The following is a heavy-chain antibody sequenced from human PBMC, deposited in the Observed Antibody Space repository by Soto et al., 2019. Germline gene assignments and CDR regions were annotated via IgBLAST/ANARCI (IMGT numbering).Heavy chain of an antibody. CDR1: GFLFSRFG. CDR2: ISYDGSSK. CDR3: ARDRGYCNGATCWYWYFDL. Sequence: QVQLVESGGGVVQPGRSLRLSCAASGFLFSRFGLHWVRQAPGKGLEEVASISYDGSSKYYADSVKGRFTISRDNSNNTLYLQMSSLRAEDTAVYYCARDRGYCNGATCWYWYFDLWGRGTLVTVSS. D-gene: IGHD2-15*01. V-gene: IGHV3-30-3*01. J-gene: IGHJ2*01.